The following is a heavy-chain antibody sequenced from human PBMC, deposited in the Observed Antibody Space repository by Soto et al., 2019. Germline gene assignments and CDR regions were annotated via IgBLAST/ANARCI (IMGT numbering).Heavy chain of an antibody. Sequence: QVQLQESGPGLVKPSQTLSLTCTVSGGSISSGDYYWSWIRQPPGKGLEWIGYIYYSGSTYYNPSLPSRVTISVDTSTIQRTLQLSSVTAADTAVYYCARAIRMVRANSWFDPWGQGTLVTVSS. D-gene: IGHD3-10*01. CDR3: ARAIRMVRANSWFDP. V-gene: IGHV4-30-4*01. CDR1: GGSISSGDYY. J-gene: IGHJ5*02. CDR2: IYYSGST.